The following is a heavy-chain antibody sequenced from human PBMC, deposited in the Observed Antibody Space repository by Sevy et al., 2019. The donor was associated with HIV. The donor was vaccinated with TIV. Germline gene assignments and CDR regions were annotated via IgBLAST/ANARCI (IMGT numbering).Heavy chain of an antibody. V-gene: IGHV4-4*02. CDR2: IYHSGSS. D-gene: IGHD3-16*01. CDR3: ASGGEIPRGFDP. J-gene: IGHJ5*02. CDR1: GGSIRSVNW. Sequence: SETLSLTCTVSGGSIRSVNWWHWVRQPPGKGLEWIGEIYHSGSSNYNPSLKSRVTISVDNSKNQFSLKLSSVTAADTAVYYCASGGEIPRGFDPWGQGTLVTVS.